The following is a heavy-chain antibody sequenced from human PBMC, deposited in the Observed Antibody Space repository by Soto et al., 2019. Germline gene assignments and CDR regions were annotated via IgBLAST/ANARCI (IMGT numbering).Heavy chain of an antibody. D-gene: IGHD3-9*01. V-gene: IGHV4-39*07. Sequence: PSETLSLTCTVSGGSISSSSYYWGWIRQPPGKGLEWIGSIYYSGSTYYNPSLKSRVTISVDNSKKTLYLQMNSLRAEDTAVYYCAKPNYDILTGAPAAFDYWGQGTLVTVS. CDR3: AKPNYDILTGAPAAFDY. CDR1: GGSISSSSYY. J-gene: IGHJ4*02. CDR2: IYYSGST.